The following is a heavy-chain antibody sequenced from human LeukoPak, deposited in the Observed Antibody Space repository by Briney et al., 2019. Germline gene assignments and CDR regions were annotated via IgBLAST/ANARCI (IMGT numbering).Heavy chain of an antibody. Sequence: SQTLSLTCAISGDSVSNTRSAWNWIRQSPSRGLEWLGRAYYRSKWYYDYALSVKSRITINPDTSKNQFSLHLSSVTPEDTAVYYCARVNSWTEEPDTGFDYWGQGTLVIVSS. CDR1: GDSVSNTRSA. CDR2: AYYRSKWYY. D-gene: IGHD1-14*01. CDR3: ARVNSWTEEPDTGFDY. V-gene: IGHV6-1*01. J-gene: IGHJ4*02.